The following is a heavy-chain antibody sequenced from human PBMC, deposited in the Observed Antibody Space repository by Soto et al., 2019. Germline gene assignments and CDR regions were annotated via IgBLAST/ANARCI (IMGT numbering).Heavy chain of an antibody. CDR3: ARDFLWTGKWLVHDYYYYYYMDV. D-gene: IGHD6-19*01. CDR1: GYTFTSYA. J-gene: IGHJ6*03. CDR2: INAGNGNT. V-gene: IGHV1-3*01. Sequence: ASVKVSCKASGYTFTSYAMHWVRQAPGQRLEWMGWINAGNGNTKYSQKFQGRVTITRETSASTAYMELGSLRSEDTAVYYCARDFLWTGKWLVHDYYYYYYMDVWGKGTTVTVSS.